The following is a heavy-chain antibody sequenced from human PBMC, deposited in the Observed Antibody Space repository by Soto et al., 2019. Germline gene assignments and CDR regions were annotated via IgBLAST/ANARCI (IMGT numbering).Heavy chain of an antibody. D-gene: IGHD3-3*01. Sequence: QVQLQESGPGLVKPSETLSLTCTVSGGSISSYYWSWIRQPAGKGLEWIGRIYTSGSTNYNPSLKSRVTMSVDTSKNQFSLKLSSVTAADTAVYYCVRDTIFGVGGKYYGMDVWGQGTTVTVSS. CDR2: IYTSGST. V-gene: IGHV4-4*07. CDR3: VRDTIFGVGGKYYGMDV. CDR1: GGSISSYY. J-gene: IGHJ6*02.